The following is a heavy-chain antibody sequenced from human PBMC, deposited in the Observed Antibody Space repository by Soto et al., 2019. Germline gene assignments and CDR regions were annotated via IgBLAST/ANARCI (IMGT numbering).Heavy chain of an antibody. D-gene: IGHD6-19*01. CDR3: ARGRGSGWNYYGMDV. J-gene: IGHJ6*02. CDR2: TYYRSKWYN. V-gene: IGHV6-1*01. Sequence: SPSRGLEWLGRTYYRSKWYNDYAGSVKSRISINPDTSKNQVSLHLNSVSPEDTAVNFCARGRGSGWNYYGMDVWGQGTTVTVSS.